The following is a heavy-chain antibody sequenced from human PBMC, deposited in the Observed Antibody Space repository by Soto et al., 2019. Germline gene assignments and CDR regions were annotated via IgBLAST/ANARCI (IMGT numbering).Heavy chain of an antibody. V-gene: IGHV4-34*01. J-gene: IGHJ3*01. D-gene: IGHD3-10*01. CDR1: GGSFSGYY. CDR3: ATRLRGGDV. Sequence: SATLSLTCAVYGGSFSGYYWNWIRQPPGKGLEWIGEINHIGITNYNPSLKSRVTISVDTSKNQFPLKLTSVTAADTAVYYCATRLRGGDVWGQGTMVTVSS. CDR2: INHIGIT.